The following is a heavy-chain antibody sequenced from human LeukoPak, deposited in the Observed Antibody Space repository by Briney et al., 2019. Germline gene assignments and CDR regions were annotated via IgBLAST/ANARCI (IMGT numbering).Heavy chain of an antibody. D-gene: IGHD6-6*01. J-gene: IGHJ4*02. CDR1: GFTSSDYY. V-gene: IGHV3-11*04. Sequence: GGSLRLSCAASGFTSSDYYMSWIRQAPGKGLEWVSYISSSGSTIYYAGSVKGRFTISRDNAKNSLYLQMNSLRAEDTAVYYCARVESSSSSYYFDYWGQGTLVTVSS. CDR2: ISSSGSTI. CDR3: ARVESSSSSYYFDY.